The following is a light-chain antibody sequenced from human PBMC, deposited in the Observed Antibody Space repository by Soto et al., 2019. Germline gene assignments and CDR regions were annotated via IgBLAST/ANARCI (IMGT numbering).Light chain of an antibody. V-gene: IGLV1-40*01. Sequence: QSVLTQPPSVSGAPGQNITISCTGSSSSVGAGYDVHWYQQLPGAAPKLLIYADTNRPSGVPDRFSGSKSGTSASLAITGLQAEDEADYYCQSYDSSLSGYVFGFGTKLTVL. CDR2: ADT. CDR3: QSYDSSLSGYV. J-gene: IGLJ1*01. CDR1: SSSVGAGYD.